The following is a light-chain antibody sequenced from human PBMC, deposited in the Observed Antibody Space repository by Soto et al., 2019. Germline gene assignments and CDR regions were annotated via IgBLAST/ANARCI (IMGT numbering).Light chain of an antibody. J-gene: IGKJ1*01. CDR2: GAS. CDR1: QSVSIN. V-gene: IGKV3-20*01. CDR3: QQYGSSPQT. Sequence: IVMTQSPATLSVSPGERATLACRASQSVSINLAWYQQKPGQAPRTLMYGASTRATGIPDRFSGSGAGTDFTLTISRLEPEDFAVYYCQQYGSSPQTFGQGTKVDI.